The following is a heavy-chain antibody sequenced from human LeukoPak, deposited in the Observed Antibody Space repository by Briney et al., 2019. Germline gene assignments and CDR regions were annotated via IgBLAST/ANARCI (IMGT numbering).Heavy chain of an antibody. CDR3: ARGKTYFDY. J-gene: IGHJ4*02. CDR2: IYYSGST. CDR1: GGSVSSGSYY. V-gene: IGHV4-61*01. Sequence: PSETLSLTCTVSGGSVSSGSYYWSWIRQPPGKGLEWIGYIYYSGSTNYNPSLKSRVTISVDTSKNQFSLKLSSVTAADTAVYYCARGKTYFDYWGQGTLVTVSS.